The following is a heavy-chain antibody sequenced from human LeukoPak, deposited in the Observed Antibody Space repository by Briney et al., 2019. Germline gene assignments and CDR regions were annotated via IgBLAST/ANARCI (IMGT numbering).Heavy chain of an antibody. CDR3: ARELGIEGYWYFDL. Sequence: GGSLRLSCAASGFTVRSYDMHWVRQVAGKGLEWVSAISTASNPHYAASVQGRFTIFRANAEDSLYLQMNSLSAEDTAVYYCARELGIEGYWYFDLWGRGTLVTVSS. V-gene: IGHV3-13*05. CDR1: GFTVRSYD. D-gene: IGHD7-27*01. CDR2: ISTASNP. J-gene: IGHJ2*01.